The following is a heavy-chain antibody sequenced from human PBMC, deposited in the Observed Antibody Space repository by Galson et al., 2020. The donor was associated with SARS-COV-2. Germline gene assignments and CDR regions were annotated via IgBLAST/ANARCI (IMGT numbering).Heavy chain of an antibody. D-gene: IGHD3-22*01. J-gene: IGHJ5*02. Sequence: ASVTVSCKVSGYTLTELSMHWVRQAPGKGLEWMGGFDPEDGETIYAQKFQGRVTMTEDTSTDTAYMELSSLRSGDTAVYYCATGRVVVRDYGCDRWGQETLVTVTS. CDR2: FDPEDGET. CDR1: GYTLTELS. V-gene: IGHV1-24*01. CDR3: ATGRVVVRDYGCDR.